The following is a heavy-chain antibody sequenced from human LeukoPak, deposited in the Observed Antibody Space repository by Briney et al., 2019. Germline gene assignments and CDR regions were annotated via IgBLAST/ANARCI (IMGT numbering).Heavy chain of an antibody. CDR3: ARGVPDQGSSPRNADY. CDR1: GDSISDYY. Sequence: SETLSLTCSVSGDSISDYYWSWIRQPPGKGLEWIGEINRSGSTNYNPSLKSRVTISVDTSKNQFSLKLSSVTAADTAVYYCARGVPDQGSSPRNADYCGQGTLVTVSS. J-gene: IGHJ4*02. V-gene: IGHV4-34*01. D-gene: IGHD6-6*01. CDR2: INRSGST.